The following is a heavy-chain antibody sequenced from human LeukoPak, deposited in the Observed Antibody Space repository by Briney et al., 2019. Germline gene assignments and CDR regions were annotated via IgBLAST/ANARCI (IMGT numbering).Heavy chain of an antibody. J-gene: IGHJ4*02. CDR3: AVTNYYDISVSTDY. V-gene: IGHV4-39*01. CDR2: IYYSGST. Sequence: SETLSLTCTVSGGSISSSSYYWGWIRQPPGKGLEWIGSIYYSGSTYYNPSLKSRVTISVDTSKNQFSLKLSSVTAADTAVYYCAVTNYYDISVSTDYCGQGTLVTVSS. D-gene: IGHD3-22*01. CDR1: GGSISSSSYY.